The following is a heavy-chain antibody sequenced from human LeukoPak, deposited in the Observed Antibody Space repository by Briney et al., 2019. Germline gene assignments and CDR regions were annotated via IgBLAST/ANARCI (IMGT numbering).Heavy chain of an antibody. Sequence: SETLSLTCTVSGDSISSYYWSWIRQPPGKGLEWIGYIYYSGSTNYNPSLKSRVTISVDTSKNQFSLKLSSVTAADTAVYYCARQDIVVVNDAFDIWGQGTMVTVSS. CDR3: ARQDIVVVNDAFDI. D-gene: IGHD2-2*01. CDR1: GDSISSYY. CDR2: IYYSGST. J-gene: IGHJ3*02. V-gene: IGHV4-59*08.